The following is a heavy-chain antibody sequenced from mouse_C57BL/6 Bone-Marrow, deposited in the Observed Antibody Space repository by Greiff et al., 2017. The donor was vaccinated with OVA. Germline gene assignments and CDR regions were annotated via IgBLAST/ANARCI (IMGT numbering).Heavy chain of an antibody. J-gene: IGHJ2*01. V-gene: IGHV1-64*01. CDR2: IHPNSGST. CDR1: GYTFTSYW. CDR3: ASGGWLLLDY. D-gene: IGHD2-3*01. Sequence: QVQLQQSGAELVKPGASVKLSCKASGYTFTSYWMHWVKQRPGHGLEWIGMIHPNSGSTNYNEKVKSKATLTVDKSSSTAYMQLSSLTSEDSAVYYCASGGWLLLDYWGQGTTLTVSS.